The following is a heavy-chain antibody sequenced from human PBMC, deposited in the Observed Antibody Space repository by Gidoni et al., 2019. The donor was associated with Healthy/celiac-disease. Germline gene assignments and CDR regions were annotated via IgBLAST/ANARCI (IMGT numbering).Heavy chain of an antibody. CDR2: IYYSGST. Sequence: QVQLQESGPGLVKPSQTLSLTCTVSGGSISRGGYYWSWIRQHPGKGLEWNGYIYYSGSTYYNPSLKSRVTISVDTSKNQFSLKLSSVTAADTAVYYCARLVGDPYYYYGMDVWGQGTTVTVSS. V-gene: IGHV4-31*03. J-gene: IGHJ6*02. CDR3: ARLVGDPYYYYGMDV. CDR1: GGSISRGGYY. D-gene: IGHD2-15*01.